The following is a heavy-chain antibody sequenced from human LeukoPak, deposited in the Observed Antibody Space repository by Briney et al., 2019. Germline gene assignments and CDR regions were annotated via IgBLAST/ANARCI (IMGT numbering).Heavy chain of an antibody. CDR1: GYSISSGYY. CDR2: IYHSGST. Sequence: SETLSLTCAVSGYSISSGYYGGWIRQPPGKGLEWIGSIYHSGSTYYNPSLKSRVTISVDTSKNQFSLKLSSVTAADTAVYYCASLIAPIYCSSTSCHTGHAFDIWGQGTMVTVSS. J-gene: IGHJ3*02. V-gene: IGHV4-38-2*01. CDR3: ASLIAPIYCSSTSCHTGHAFDI. D-gene: IGHD2-2*02.